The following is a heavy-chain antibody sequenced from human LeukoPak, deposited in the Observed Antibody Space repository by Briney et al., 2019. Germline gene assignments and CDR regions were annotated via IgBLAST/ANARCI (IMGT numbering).Heavy chain of an antibody. D-gene: IGHD2-2*01. V-gene: IGHV4-34*01. CDR2: IYHSGST. CDR1: GGSFSGYY. Sequence: SETLSLTCAGYGGSFSGYYWSWIRQPPGNGLERMGYIYHSGSTYSNPYLKSRVTISVDSSKTQFSLKLSSVTAADKAVYYCASAGGGYCSSTSCEKRDYYYYMDVWGKGTTVTVSS. J-gene: IGHJ6*03. CDR3: ASAGGGYCSSTSCEKRDYYYYMDV.